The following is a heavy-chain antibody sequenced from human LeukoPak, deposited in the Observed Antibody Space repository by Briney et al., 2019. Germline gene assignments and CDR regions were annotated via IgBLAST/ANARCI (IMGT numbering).Heavy chain of an antibody. Sequence: PGGSLRLSCAASGFSFSSYRMNWDRQAPGKVLEWVSSVSNSGDYIHYADSVKGRFTISRDNSKNSLYLQMNSLRAEDTSVYYCARALIGYYFDYWGQGTLVTVSS. J-gene: IGHJ4*02. V-gene: IGHV3-21*06. CDR1: GFSFSSYR. D-gene: IGHD2-8*01. CDR3: ARALIGYYFDY. CDR2: VSNSGDYI.